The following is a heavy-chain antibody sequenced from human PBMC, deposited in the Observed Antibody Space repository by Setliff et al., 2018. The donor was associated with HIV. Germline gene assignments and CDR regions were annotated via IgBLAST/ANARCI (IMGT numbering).Heavy chain of an antibody. CDR3: ARAPTDHYDPTRLGDGLDI. Sequence: KPSETLSLTCTVSGGSISSYYWSWIRQPPGKGLEWIGYIYYSGSTNYNPSLKSRVTISVDTSKNQFSLKLSSVTAADTAVYYCARAPTDHYDPTRLGDGLDIWGQGTMVTVSS. D-gene: IGHD3-22*01. CDR1: GGSISSYY. V-gene: IGHV4-59*01. CDR2: IYYSGST. J-gene: IGHJ3*02.